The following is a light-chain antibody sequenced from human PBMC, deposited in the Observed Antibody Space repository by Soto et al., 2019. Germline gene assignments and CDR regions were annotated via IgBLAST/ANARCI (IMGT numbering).Light chain of an antibody. V-gene: IGKV3-20*01. CDR2: GAS. J-gene: IGKJ4*01. CDR1: QTIINKY. CDR3: QQYGSPPLT. Sequence: EIMLTQSPGTLSLSPGERATLSCWASQTIINKYLAWYQKKPCQAPRLLLYGASNRATFIPARFTGSGSGTDFTLTISSLEPDDFAMYYCQQYGSPPLTFGRGTQV.